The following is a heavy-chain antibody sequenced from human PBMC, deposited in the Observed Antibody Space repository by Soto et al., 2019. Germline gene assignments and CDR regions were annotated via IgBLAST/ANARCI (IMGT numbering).Heavy chain of an antibody. CDR2: IYSGGST. Sequence: EVQLVETGGGLIQPGGSLRLSCAASGFTVSSNYMSWVRQAPGKGLEWVSVIYSGGSTYYADSVKGRFTISRDNSKNTQYLQMNRLRAEDTDVYYCARTRLVPRYYYYYGMDVWGQGTTVTVS. J-gene: IGHJ6*01. V-gene: IGHV3-53*02. D-gene: IGHD6-19*01. CDR1: GFTVSSNY. CDR3: ARTRLVPRYYYYYGMDV.